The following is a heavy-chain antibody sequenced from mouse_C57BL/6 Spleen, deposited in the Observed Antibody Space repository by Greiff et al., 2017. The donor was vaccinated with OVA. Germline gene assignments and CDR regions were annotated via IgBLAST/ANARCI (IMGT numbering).Heavy chain of an antibody. Sequence: EVQRVESGGGLVKPGGSLKLSCAASGFTFSSYTMSWVRQTPEKRLEWVATISGGGGNTYYPDSVKGRFTISRDNAKNTLYLQMSSLRSEDTALYYCARQGYYGSFDDWGQGTTLTVSS. D-gene: IGHD1-1*01. CDR3: ARQGYYGSFDD. J-gene: IGHJ2*01. CDR1: GFTFSSYT. V-gene: IGHV5-9*01. CDR2: ISGGGGNT.